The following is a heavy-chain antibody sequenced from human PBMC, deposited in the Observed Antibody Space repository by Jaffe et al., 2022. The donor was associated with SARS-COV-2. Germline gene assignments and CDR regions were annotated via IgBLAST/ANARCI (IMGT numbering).Heavy chain of an antibody. CDR3: AREDIVVVPAAIRGPYYYYGMDV. V-gene: IGHV3-33*01. CDR2: IWYDGSNK. CDR1: GFTFSSYG. Sequence: QVQLVESGGGVVQPGRSLRLSCAASGFTFSSYGMHWVRQAPGKGLEWVAVIWYDGSNKYYADSVKGRFTISRDNSKNTLYLQMNSLRAEDTAVYYCAREDIVVVPAAIRGPYYYYGMDVWGQGTTVTVSS. J-gene: IGHJ6*02. D-gene: IGHD2-2*01.